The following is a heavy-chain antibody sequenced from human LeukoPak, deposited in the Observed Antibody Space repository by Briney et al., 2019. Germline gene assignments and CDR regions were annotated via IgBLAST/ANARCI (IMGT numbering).Heavy chain of an antibody. CDR2: ISYSGST. CDR3: TKAMSSAWNFDL. D-gene: IGHD3-10*01. Sequence: SETLSLTCTVSGDSISTYSWIWIRQPPGKGLECIGYISYSGSTNFNPSLQSRVTMSVATSKNQFSLKLNSVTAADTAVYYCTKAMSSAWNFDLWGRGTLVTVSS. V-gene: IGHV4-59*01. J-gene: IGHJ2*01. CDR1: GDSISTYS.